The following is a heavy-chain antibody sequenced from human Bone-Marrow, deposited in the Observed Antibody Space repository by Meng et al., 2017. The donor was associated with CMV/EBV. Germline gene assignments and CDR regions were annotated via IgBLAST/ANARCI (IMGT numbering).Heavy chain of an antibody. CDR1: GFTFSTYW. J-gene: IGHJ4*02. Sequence: GESLKISCAASGFTFSTYWMHWVRQAPGKGLVWVSRINSDGSSTSYADSVKGRFTISRDNAKNTLYLQMNSLRAEDTAVYYCARDAAPWRGATPDYWDQGTLVTVS. V-gene: IGHV3-74*01. D-gene: IGHD1-26*01. CDR3: ARDAAPWRGATPDY. CDR2: INSDGSST.